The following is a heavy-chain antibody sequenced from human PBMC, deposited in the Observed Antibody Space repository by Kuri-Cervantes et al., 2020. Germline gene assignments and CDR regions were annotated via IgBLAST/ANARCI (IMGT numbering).Heavy chain of an antibody. CDR3: AKDSYYDFWSGYSSYYYYYGMDV. CDR1: GFTFSSYS. J-gene: IGHJ6*02. CDR2: ISYDGSNK. V-gene: IGHV3-30*18. D-gene: IGHD3-3*01. Sequence: GGSLRLSCAASGFTFSSYSMNWVRQAPGKGLEWVAVISYDGSNKYYADSVKGRFTISRDNSKNTLYLQMNSLRAEDTAVYYCAKDSYYDFWSGYSSYYYYYGMDVWGQGTTVTVSS.